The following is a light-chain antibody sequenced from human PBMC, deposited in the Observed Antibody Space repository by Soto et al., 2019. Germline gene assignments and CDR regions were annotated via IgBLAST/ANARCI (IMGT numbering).Light chain of an antibody. J-gene: IGLJ1*01. CDR1: GSDVGGYDY. V-gene: IGLV2-14*01. CDR2: EVT. CDR3: SSYTSSSTYV. Sequence: QSVLTQPDSVSGSPGQSITISCTGTGSDVGGYDYVSWYQQHPGKAPKVMIYEVTNRPSGVSNRFSGSKSGNTASLTISGLLAEDEADYYCSSYTSSSTYVFGTGTKVTVL.